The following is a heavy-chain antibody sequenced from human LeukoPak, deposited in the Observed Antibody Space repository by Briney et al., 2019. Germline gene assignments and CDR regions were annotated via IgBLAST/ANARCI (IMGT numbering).Heavy chain of an antibody. V-gene: IGHV3-30*02. CDR1: GFTFSSYG. CDR2: IRYDGSNK. J-gene: IGHJ4*02. CDR3: AKAANLAGIAVASGDY. D-gene: IGHD6-19*01. Sequence: GGSLRLSCAASGFTFSSYGMHWVRQAPGKGLEWVTFIRYDGSNKYYADSVKGRFTISRDNSKNTLYLQMNSLRAEDTAVYYCAKAANLAGIAVASGDYWGQGTLVTVSS.